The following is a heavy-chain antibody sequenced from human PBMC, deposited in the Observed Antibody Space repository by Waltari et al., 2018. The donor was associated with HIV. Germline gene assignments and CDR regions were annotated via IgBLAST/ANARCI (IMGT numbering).Heavy chain of an antibody. CDR2: MSPNSGNT. CDR3: ARGQNWGASYWYFDL. D-gene: IGHD7-27*01. J-gene: IGHJ2*01. V-gene: IGHV1-8*01. CDR1: GYTFTSFD. Sequence: VKVSCKASGYTFTSFDISWVRQATGHGLEWMGWMSPNSGNTGYAQKFQGRITMTRDTPTGTAYMELSSLRSEDTAVYYCARGQNWGASYWYFDLWGRGTLVTVSS.